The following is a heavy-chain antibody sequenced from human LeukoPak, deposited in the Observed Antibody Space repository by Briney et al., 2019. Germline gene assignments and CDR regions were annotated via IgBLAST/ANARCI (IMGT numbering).Heavy chain of an antibody. D-gene: IGHD6-19*01. Sequence: ALVKVSCKASGGTFSSYAISWVRQAPGQGLEWMGWISAYNGNTNYAQKLQGRVTMTTDTSTSTAYMELRSLRSDDTAVYYCARVVGLHSSGWYNYYYYMDVWGKGTTVTVSS. J-gene: IGHJ6*03. CDR3: ARVVGLHSSGWYNYYYYMDV. CDR2: ISAYNGNT. V-gene: IGHV1-18*01. CDR1: GGTFSSYA.